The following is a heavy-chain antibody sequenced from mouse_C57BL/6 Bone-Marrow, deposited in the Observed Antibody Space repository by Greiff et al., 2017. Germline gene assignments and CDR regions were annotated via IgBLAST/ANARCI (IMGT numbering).Heavy chain of an antibody. CDR2: ILPGSGST. CDR3: ATPTVVADNYFDY. Sequence: VQLQQSGAELMKPGASVKLSCKATGYTFTGYWIEWVKQRPGPGLEWIGEILPGSGSTNYNEKFKGKATFTADTSSNTDYMQLSSLTTEDSAIYYSATPTVVADNYFDYWGQGTTLTVSS. V-gene: IGHV1-9*01. CDR1: GYTFTGYW. J-gene: IGHJ2*01. D-gene: IGHD1-1*01.